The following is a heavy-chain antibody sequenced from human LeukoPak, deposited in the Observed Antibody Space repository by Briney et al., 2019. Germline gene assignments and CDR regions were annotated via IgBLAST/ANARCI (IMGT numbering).Heavy chain of an antibody. CDR2: QWYDVSTK. Sequence: GGSLRLSCAASRFTLSSSGMHWVRQAPGKGLEWVAFQWYDVSTKYYADSVKGRFTISRDNSKNTLYLQMNSLRVEDTAVYYCAKDVPGHDAFDIWGQGTMVTVSS. D-gene: IGHD3-10*02. V-gene: IGHV3-30*02. CDR1: RFTLSSSG. CDR3: AKDVPGHDAFDI. J-gene: IGHJ3*02.